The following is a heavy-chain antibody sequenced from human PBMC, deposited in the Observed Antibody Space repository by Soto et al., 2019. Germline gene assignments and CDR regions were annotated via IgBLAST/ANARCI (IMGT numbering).Heavy chain of an antibody. V-gene: IGHV4-61*01. CDR1: GGSVNTDNYY. CDR3: ARDIRGFSRALDY. Sequence: SETLSLTCSVSGGSVNTDNYYWTWVRQPPGKGLERIGNIHNNGTTNYNPSLQNRVTLSIDTSKNQYSLQLTSVTAADAALYYCARDIRGFSRALDYWGRGTPVTVSS. J-gene: IGHJ4*02. CDR2: IHNNGTT. D-gene: IGHD5-18*01.